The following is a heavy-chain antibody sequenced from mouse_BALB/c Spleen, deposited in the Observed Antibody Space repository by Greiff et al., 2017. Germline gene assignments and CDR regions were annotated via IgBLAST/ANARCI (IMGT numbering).Heavy chain of an antibody. Sequence: VQLQQSGAELVRSGASVKLSCTASGFNIKDYYMHWVKQRPEQGLEWIGWIDPENGDTEYAPKFQGKATMTADTSSNPAYLQLSSLTSEDTAVYYCNVLLLRGRAWFAYWGQGTLVTVSA. V-gene: IGHV14-4*02. CDR3: NVLLLRGRAWFAY. J-gene: IGHJ3*01. D-gene: IGHD1-1*01. CDR2: IDPENGDT. CDR1: GFNIKDYY.